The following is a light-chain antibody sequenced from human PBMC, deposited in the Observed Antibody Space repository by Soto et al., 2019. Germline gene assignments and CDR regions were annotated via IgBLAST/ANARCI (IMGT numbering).Light chain of an antibody. V-gene: IGKV1-5*01. CDR3: QQYNSFPVT. CDR2: DAS. Sequence: DIQMTQSPSTLSASVGDRVTITCRASQSLSTWLAWYQQKPGKAPKLLIFDASSLETGVPSRFSGSGSGTELTLTISSLHPDDFATYYCQQYNSFPVTFGQGSKLEIK. J-gene: IGKJ2*01. CDR1: QSLSTW.